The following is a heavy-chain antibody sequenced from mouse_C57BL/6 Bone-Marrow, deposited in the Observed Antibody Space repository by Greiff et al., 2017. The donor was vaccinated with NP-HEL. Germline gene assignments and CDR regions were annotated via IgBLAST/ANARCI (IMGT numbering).Heavy chain of an antibody. CDR1: GFTFSDYG. Sequence: EVHLVESGGGLVQPGGSLKLSCAASGFTFSDYGMAWVRQAPRKGPGWVAFISNLAYSIYYADTVTGRFTISRENAKNTLYLEMSSLRSEDTAMYYCARQDDGYYYFDYWGQGTTLTVSS. CDR2: ISNLAYSI. V-gene: IGHV5-15*01. CDR3: ARQDDGYYYFDY. J-gene: IGHJ2*01. D-gene: IGHD2-3*01.